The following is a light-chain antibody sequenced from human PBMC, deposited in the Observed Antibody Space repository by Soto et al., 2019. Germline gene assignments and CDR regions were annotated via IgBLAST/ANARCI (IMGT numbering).Light chain of an antibody. Sequence: EIVLTQSPATLSLSPGERATLPCRASQSVSSYLAWYQQKPGQAPRLLIYDASSRATGIPARFSGSGSGTDFTLTLSSLEPEDFAVYYCQQRSNWPVTFGQGTKVEIK. V-gene: IGKV3-11*01. J-gene: IGKJ1*01. CDR2: DAS. CDR3: QQRSNWPVT. CDR1: QSVSSY.